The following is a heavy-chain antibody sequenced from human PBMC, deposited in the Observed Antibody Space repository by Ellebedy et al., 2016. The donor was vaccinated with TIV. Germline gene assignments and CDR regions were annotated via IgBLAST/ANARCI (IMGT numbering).Heavy chain of an antibody. J-gene: IGHJ4*02. Sequence: AASVKVSCKASGYTFTSQFMHWVRQAPGQGLEWLGMINPSGGSTGYAQKFQGRVTMTRETSTSTVYMELSSLRSEDTAMYYCARESQGLGTTIGFDFWGQGSLVTVSS. D-gene: IGHD1-26*01. CDR2: INPSGGST. CDR1: GYTFTSQF. V-gene: IGHV1-46*01. CDR3: ARESQGLGTTIGFDF.